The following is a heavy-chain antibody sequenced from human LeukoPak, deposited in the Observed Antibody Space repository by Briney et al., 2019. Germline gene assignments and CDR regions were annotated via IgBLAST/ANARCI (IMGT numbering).Heavy chain of an antibody. J-gene: IGHJ6*02. D-gene: IGHD4-17*01. CDR1: GGTFSSYA. CDR2: IVPILGIA. CDR3: AKSDYGDEISYYYGMDV. V-gene: IGHV1-69*04. Sequence: SVKVSCKASGGTFSSYAISWVRQAPGQGLEWMGRIVPILGIANYAQKFQGRVTITADKSTSIAYMELSSLRSEDTAVYYCAKSDYGDEISYYYGMDVWGQGTTVTVSS.